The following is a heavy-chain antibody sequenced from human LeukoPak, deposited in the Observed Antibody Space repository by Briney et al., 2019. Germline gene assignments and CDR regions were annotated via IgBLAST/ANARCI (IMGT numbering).Heavy chain of an antibody. V-gene: IGHV3-30-3*01. CDR3: ATETTANEFDY. D-gene: IGHD4-17*01. J-gene: IGHJ4*02. CDR1: GFTFSTYI. Sequence: GGSLRLSCAASGFTFSTYIMPWVRQAPGKGLEWVAVISYYGSTKYYADSVKGRFTCSRDNSKNTLYLQMNSLRAEDTAVYYCATETTANEFDYWGQGTLVTVSS. CDR2: ISYYGSTK.